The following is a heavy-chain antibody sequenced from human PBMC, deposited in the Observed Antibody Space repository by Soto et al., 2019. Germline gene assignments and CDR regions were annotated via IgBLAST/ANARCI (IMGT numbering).Heavy chain of an antibody. Sequence: QVQLQKSGPGLVKPSQTLSLTCTVSGGSISSGGYYWSWIRQHPGKGLEWIGYIYYSGSTYYNPSLKSRVTISVDTSKNQCSLKLSSVTAADTAVYYCARGQYSSSGEFDYWGQGTLVTVSS. J-gene: IGHJ4*02. V-gene: IGHV4-31*03. CDR3: ARGQYSSSGEFDY. D-gene: IGHD6-6*01. CDR1: GGSISSGGYY. CDR2: IYYSGST.